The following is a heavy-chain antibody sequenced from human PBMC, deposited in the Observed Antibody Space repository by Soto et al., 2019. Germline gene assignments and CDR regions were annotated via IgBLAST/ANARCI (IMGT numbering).Heavy chain of an antibody. Sequence: GGSLRLSCAASGFTFSNYAMSWVRQAPGKGPEWVSAISGSAGSTYYADSVKGRFTISRDNSKNTLYLQMNSLRAEDTAVYYCANIPPSDYYGMDVWGQGTTVTVSS. CDR2: ISGSAGST. CDR1: GFTFSNYA. J-gene: IGHJ6*02. V-gene: IGHV3-23*01. CDR3: ANIPPSDYYGMDV.